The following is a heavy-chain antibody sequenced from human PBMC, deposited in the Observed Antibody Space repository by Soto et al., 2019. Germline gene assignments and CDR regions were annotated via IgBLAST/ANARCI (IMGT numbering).Heavy chain of an antibody. V-gene: IGHV3-30-3*01. CDR3: ARDRGVGATSYGMDV. J-gene: IGHJ6*02. Sequence: GGSLRLSCAASGFTFSSYAMHWVRQAPGKGLEWVAVISYDGSNKYYADSVKGRFTISRDNSKNTLYLQMNSLRAEDTAVYDCARDRGVGATSYGMDVWGQGTTVTVSS. CDR1: GFTFSSYA. CDR2: ISYDGSNK. D-gene: IGHD1-26*01.